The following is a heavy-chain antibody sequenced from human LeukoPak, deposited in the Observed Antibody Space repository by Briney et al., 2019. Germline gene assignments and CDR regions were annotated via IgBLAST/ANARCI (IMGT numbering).Heavy chain of an antibody. CDR2: INPSGGST. J-gene: IGHJ4*02. V-gene: IGHV1-46*01. Sequence: ASVKVSCRASGYTFTSYYMHGGRHTPEQGLERMGIINPSGGSTSYAQKFQGRVTMTRDTSTSTVYMELSSLRSEDTAVYYCARDHRTTVTPWDYWGQGTLVTVSS. D-gene: IGHD4-17*01. CDR1: GYTFTSYY. CDR3: ARDHRTTVTPWDY.